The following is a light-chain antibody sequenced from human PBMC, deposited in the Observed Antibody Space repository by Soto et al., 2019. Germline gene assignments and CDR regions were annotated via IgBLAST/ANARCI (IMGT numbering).Light chain of an antibody. Sequence: EIVLTQSPATLSLSPGERATLSCRASQSVISYLAWYQQNPGQAPRLLIYDSSNRAPGIPASFSGSGSGTDFTLTTSSLEPADFAVYYCQQRYSWPPLTFGGGTKVEIK. CDR1: QSVISY. V-gene: IGKV3-11*01. CDR2: DSS. CDR3: QQRYSWPPLT. J-gene: IGKJ4*01.